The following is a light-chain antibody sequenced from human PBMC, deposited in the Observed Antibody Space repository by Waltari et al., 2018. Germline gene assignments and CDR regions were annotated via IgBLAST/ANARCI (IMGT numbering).Light chain of an antibody. J-gene: IGLJ3*02. CDR2: VNSDGSH. V-gene: IGLV4-69*01. CDR1: SGHSTNV. Sequence: QLVLTQSPSASASLGASVKLTCTLSSGHSTNVIAWLQKRPERGPRYLMKVNSDGSHNKGDELLARFSGSSSGAEHYLTISSLQSEDEADYYCQTGGHGTWVFGGGTKLTVL. CDR3: QTGGHGTWV.